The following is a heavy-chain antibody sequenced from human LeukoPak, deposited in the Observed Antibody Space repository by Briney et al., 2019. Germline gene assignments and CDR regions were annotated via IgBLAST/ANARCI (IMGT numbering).Heavy chain of an antibody. V-gene: IGHV4-39*01. J-gene: IGHJ4*02. CDR2: IYYSGTT. CDR1: GGSISSSSYY. CDR3: ASLLRSGSYTFDY. D-gene: IGHD1-26*01. Sequence: SETLSLTCTVSGGSISSSSYYWGWIRQPPGKGLEWIGSIYYSGTTYYNLPLRRRVTISVDTSKNQFSLTLSSVTAADTAVYYCASLLRSGSYTFDYWGQGTLVTVSS.